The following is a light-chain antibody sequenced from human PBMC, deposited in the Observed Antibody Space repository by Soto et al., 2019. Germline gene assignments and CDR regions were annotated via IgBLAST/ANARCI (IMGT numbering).Light chain of an antibody. V-gene: IGKV3-15*01. CDR3: HQYNNWPWT. J-gene: IGKJ1*01. Sequence: EIVLTQSPASLSLSPGERATLSCRASQSVDSYLVWYQQRPGQAPRLLIYAASTRAAGVPVRFSGSGSETEFTLTIRSLQSEDFALYYCHQYNNWPWTFGQGTKVDIK. CDR1: QSVDSY. CDR2: AAS.